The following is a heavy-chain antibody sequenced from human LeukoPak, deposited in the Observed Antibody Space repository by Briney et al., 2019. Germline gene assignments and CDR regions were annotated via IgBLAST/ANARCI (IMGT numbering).Heavy chain of an antibody. Sequence: PSETLSLTCTVSGGSISSSSYYWGWIRQPPGKGLEWIGSIYYSGSTYYNPSLKSRVTISVDTSKNQFSLKLSSVTAADTAVYYCPSGSYSSGWDDAFDIWGQGTMVTVSS. D-gene: IGHD6-19*01. V-gene: IGHV4-39*01. J-gene: IGHJ3*02. CDR2: IYYSGST. CDR3: PSGSYSSGWDDAFDI. CDR1: GGSISSSSYY.